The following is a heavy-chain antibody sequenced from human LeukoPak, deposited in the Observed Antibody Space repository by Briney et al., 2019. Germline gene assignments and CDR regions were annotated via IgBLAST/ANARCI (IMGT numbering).Heavy chain of an antibody. D-gene: IGHD3-9*01. CDR3: ARVTISGVYYYYYYMDV. CDR1: GGSFSGYY. Sequence: SETLSLTCAVYGGSFSGYYWSWIRQPPGKGLEWIGEINHSGSTNYNPSLKSRVTISVDTSKNQFSLKLSSVTAADTAVYYCARVTISGVYYYYYYMDVWGKGTTVTISS. V-gene: IGHV4-34*01. CDR2: INHSGST. J-gene: IGHJ6*03.